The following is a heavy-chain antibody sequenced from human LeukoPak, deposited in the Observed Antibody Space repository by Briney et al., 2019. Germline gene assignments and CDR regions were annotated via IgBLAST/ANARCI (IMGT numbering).Heavy chain of an antibody. CDR2: IYYSGST. V-gene: IGHV4-59*08. Sequence: SETLSLTCTVSGGSISSYWSWIRQPPGKGLEWIGYIYYSGSTNYNPSLKSQVTISVDTSKNQFSLKLSSVTAADTAVYYCARGHLQDYWGQGTLVTVSS. J-gene: IGHJ4*02. CDR3: ARGHLQDY. CDR1: GGSISSY. D-gene: IGHD4-11*01.